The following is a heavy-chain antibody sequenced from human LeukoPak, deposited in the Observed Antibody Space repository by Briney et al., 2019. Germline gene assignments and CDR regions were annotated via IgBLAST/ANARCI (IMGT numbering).Heavy chain of an antibody. J-gene: IGHJ4*02. CDR3: AAAPQTYRYLAY. V-gene: IGHV3-21*01. CDR2: ISSSSSYI. Sequence: GGSLRLSCAASGFTFSSYSMNWVRQAPGKGLEWVSSISSSSSYIYYADSVKGRFTISRDNAKNSLYLQVNSLRAEDTAVYYCAAAPQTYRYLAYWGQGTLVTVSS. CDR1: GFTFSSYS. D-gene: IGHD3-16*02.